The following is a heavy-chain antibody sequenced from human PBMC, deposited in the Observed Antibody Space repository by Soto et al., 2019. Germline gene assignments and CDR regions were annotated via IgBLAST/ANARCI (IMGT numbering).Heavy chain of an antibody. CDR3: ARANDYGGNKGHAFDI. D-gene: IGHD4-17*01. CDR1: GFRFSDYS. V-gene: IGHV3-48*01. J-gene: IGHJ3*02. CDR2: ISSSSFTI. Sequence: GGSLRLSCAASGFRFSDYSMNWVRQAPGRGLEWVSYISSSSFTIHYADSVKGRFTISRDNSKNTLYLQMNSLRAEDTAVYYCARANDYGGNKGHAFDIWGQGTMVTVSS.